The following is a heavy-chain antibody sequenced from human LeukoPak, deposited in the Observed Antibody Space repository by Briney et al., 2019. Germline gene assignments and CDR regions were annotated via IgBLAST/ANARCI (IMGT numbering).Heavy chain of an antibody. Sequence: PGGSLRLSCAASGFTFSSYAMSWVRQAPGKGLEWVSAISGSGGTTYYADSVKGRFTISRDNSKNTMYLQMNSLRAEDTAVYYCASGNRVGYYDSSGYSFDYWGQGTLVTVSS. D-gene: IGHD3-22*01. V-gene: IGHV3-23*01. J-gene: IGHJ4*02. CDR3: ASGNRVGYYDSSGYSFDY. CDR2: ISGSGGTT. CDR1: GFTFSSYA.